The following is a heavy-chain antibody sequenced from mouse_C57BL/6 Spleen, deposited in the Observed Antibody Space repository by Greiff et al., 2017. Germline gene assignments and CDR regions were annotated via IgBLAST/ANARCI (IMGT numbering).Heavy chain of an antibody. CDR3: ARGGYLYAMDY. CDR1: GYSITSGYY. J-gene: IGHJ4*01. Sequence: ESGPGLVKPSQSLSLTCSVTGYSITSGYYWNWLRQFPGNKLEWMGYISYDGSNNYNPSLQNRISITRDTSKNQFFLKLNSVTTEDTATYYCARGGYLYAMDYWGQGTSVTVSS. CDR2: ISYDGSN. D-gene: IGHD2-2*01. V-gene: IGHV3-6*01.